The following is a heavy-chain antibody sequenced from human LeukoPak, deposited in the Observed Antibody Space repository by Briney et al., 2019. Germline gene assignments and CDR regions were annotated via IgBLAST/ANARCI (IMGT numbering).Heavy chain of an antibody. J-gene: IGHJ4*02. CDR2: IKSKTDGGTT. V-gene: IGHV3-15*01. CDR3: TTGSYDFWSGPRYFDY. CDR1: GFTFSNAW. Sequence: PGGSLRLSCAASGFTFSNAWMSWVRQAPGKGLEWVGRIKSKTDGGTTDYAAPVKGRFTISRDDSKNTLYLQMNSLKTEDTAVYYCTTGSYDFWSGPRYFDYWGQGTLVTVSS. D-gene: IGHD3-3*01.